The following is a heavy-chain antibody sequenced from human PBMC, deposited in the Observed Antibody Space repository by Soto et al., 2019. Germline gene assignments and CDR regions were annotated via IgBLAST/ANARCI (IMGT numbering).Heavy chain of an antibody. CDR1: GFIVSTNY. CDR2: IYSAGST. V-gene: IGHV3-53*01. CDR3: ARVFFGGSLDY. D-gene: IGHD2-15*01. J-gene: IGHJ4*02. Sequence: GGSLRLSCSASGFIVSTNYMSWVRQAPGKGLEWVSVIYSAGSTDYADSVKGRFTISRDNSKNTLYLQMNSLRAEDTAVYYCARVFFGGSLDYWGQGTLVTVSS.